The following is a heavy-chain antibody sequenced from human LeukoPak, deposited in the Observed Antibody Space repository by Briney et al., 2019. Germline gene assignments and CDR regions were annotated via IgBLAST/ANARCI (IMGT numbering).Heavy chain of an antibody. Sequence: ASVKVSCKASGYTFTSYGISWVRQAPGQGLEWMGWISAYNGNTNYAQKLQGRVTMTTDTSTSTAYMELRSLRSEDTAVYYCARVLNYYGSGSYEYFDYWGQGTLVTVSS. D-gene: IGHD3-10*01. CDR3: ARVLNYYGSGSYEYFDY. CDR2: ISAYNGNT. V-gene: IGHV1-18*01. J-gene: IGHJ4*02. CDR1: GYTFTSYG.